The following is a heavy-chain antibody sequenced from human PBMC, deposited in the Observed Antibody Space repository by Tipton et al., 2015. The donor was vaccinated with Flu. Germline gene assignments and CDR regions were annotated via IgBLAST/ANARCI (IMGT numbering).Heavy chain of an antibody. Sequence: SLRLSCAASGFTFDDYAMHWVRQAPGKGLEWVSLISWDGGSTYYADSVKGRFTISRDNSKNSLYLQMNSLRAEDTALYYCAKDYQLRYFDWLSGMDVWGQGTTVSGAS. CDR3: AKDYQLRYFDWLSGMDV. CDR2: ISWDGGST. D-gene: IGHD3-9*01. CDR1: GFTFDDYA. J-gene: IGHJ6*02. V-gene: IGHV3-43D*03.